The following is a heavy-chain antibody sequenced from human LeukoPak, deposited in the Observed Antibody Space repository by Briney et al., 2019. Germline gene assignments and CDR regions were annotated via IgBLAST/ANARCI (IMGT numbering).Heavy chain of an antibody. J-gene: IGHJ6*02. CDR3: ARAEVMGYYGMDV. CDR2: INPNSGGT. CDR1: GYTFTGYY. D-gene: IGHD3-16*01. V-gene: IGHV1-2*02. Sequence: ASVKVSSKASGYTFTGYYMHSVRQAPGQGLEWMGWINPNSGGTNYAQKFQGRVTMTRDTSISTAYMELSRLRSDDTAVYYCARAEVMGYYGMDVWGQGTTVTVSS.